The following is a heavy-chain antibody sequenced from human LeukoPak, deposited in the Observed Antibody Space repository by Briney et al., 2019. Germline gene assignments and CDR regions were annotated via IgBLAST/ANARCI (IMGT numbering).Heavy chain of an antibody. V-gene: IGHV1-18*04. Sequence: GASVRVSCKASGYTFNGYYMHWVRQAPGQGLEWMGWISAYNGNTNYAQKLQGRVTMTTDTSTSTAYMELRSLRSDDTAVYYCARDPYPIVVVPAAMYHWGQGTLVTVSS. D-gene: IGHD2-2*01. CDR1: GYTFNGYY. CDR3: ARDPYPIVVVPAAMYH. J-gene: IGHJ5*02. CDR2: ISAYNGNT.